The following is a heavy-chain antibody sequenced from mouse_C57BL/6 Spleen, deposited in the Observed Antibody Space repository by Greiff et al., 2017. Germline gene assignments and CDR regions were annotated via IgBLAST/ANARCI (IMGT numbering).Heavy chain of an antibody. CDR2: ISNGGGST. V-gene: IGHV5-12*01. CDR3: ARRGWGN. CDR1: GFTFSDYY. D-gene: IGHD2-3*01. J-gene: IGHJ4*01. Sequence: EVKVVESGGGLVQPGGSLKLSCAASGFTFSDYYMYWVRQTPEKRLEWVAYISNGGGSTYYPDTVKGRFTISRDNAKNTLYLQMSRLKSEDTAMYYCARRGWGNWGQGTSVTVSS.